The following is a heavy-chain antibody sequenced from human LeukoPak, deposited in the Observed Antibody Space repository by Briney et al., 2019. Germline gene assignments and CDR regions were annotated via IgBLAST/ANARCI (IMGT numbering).Heavy chain of an antibody. D-gene: IGHD4-17*01. V-gene: IGHV4-61*02. J-gene: IGHJ4*02. CDR2: IYTSGST. CDR1: GGSISSGSYY. CDR3: ARFDYGDGFDY. Sequence: SETPSLTCTVSGGSISSGSYYWSWIRQPAGKGLEWIGRIYTSGSTNYNPSLKSRVTISVDTSKNQFSLKLSSVTAADTAVYYCARFDYGDGFDYWGQGTLVTVSS.